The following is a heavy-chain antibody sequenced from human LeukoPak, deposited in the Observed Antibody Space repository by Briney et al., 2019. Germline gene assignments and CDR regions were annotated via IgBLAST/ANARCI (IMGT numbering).Heavy chain of an antibody. D-gene: IGHD5-24*01. CDR3: ARRSAMATLYYFDN. V-gene: IGHV5-51*01. CDR1: GYNFASYW. J-gene: IGHJ4*02. Sequence: GESLKISCKGSGYNFASYWIGWVRQMPGEGLEWMGIIYPSDSDTRYSPSFRGRVTISADKSISTAYLQWSSLKATDTAMYYCARRSAMATLYYFDNWGQGTVVTVSS. CDR2: IYPSDSDT.